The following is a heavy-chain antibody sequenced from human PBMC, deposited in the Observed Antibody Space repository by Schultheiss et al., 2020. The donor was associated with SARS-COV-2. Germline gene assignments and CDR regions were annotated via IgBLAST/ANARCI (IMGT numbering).Heavy chain of an antibody. V-gene: IGHV4-30-2*01. CDR3: ARGFCGSSSWIGCYYYYYGMDV. Sequence: SQTLSLTCAVSGYSISSGYYWGWIRQPPGKGLEWIGYIYHSGSTYYNPSLKSRVTISVDRSKNQFSLQLNSVTPEDTAVYYCARGFCGSSSWIGCYYYYYGMDVWGQGTTVTVSS. D-gene: IGHD6-6*01. CDR2: IYHSGST. J-gene: IGHJ6*02. CDR1: GYSISSGYY.